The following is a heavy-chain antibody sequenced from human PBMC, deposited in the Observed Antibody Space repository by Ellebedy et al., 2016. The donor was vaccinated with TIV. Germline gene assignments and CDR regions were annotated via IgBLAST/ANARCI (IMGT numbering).Heavy chain of an antibody. CDR2: IKSNSDGGTT. CDR1: GFTFTNAW. J-gene: IGHJ4*02. Sequence: GESLKISCAVSGFTFTNAWMNWVRQAPGKGLEWVGLIKSNSDGGTTGYAAPVKGRFTISRDDSKNTLYLQMNSLKSEDTAVYYCATTGDLRYPFYFDYWGQGALVTVSS. D-gene: IGHD3-10*01. V-gene: IGHV3-15*07. CDR3: ATTGDLRYPFYFDY.